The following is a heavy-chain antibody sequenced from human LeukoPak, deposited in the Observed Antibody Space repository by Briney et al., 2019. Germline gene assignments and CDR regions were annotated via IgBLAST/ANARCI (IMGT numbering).Heavy chain of an antibody. CDR3: AREHDFLTGFSLDY. J-gene: IGHJ4*02. V-gene: IGHV1-3*01. Sequence: GASVKVSCKASGYTFTTYAIHWVRQAPGQRLEYMGWINAGNGNTKYSQKLQARVTITRDTSASTAYMELSSLTSEDTAVYYCAREHDFLTGFSLDYWGQGTLVTVSS. CDR1: GYTFTTYA. D-gene: IGHD3-9*01. CDR2: INAGNGNT.